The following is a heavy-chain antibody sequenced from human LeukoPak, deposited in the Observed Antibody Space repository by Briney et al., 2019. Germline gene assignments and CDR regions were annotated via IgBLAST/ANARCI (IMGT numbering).Heavy chain of an antibody. Sequence: GGSLRLSCAASGFTFSSYAMHWVRQAPGKGLEWVAVISYDGSNKYYADSVKGRFTISRDNAKNSLYLQMNSLRAEDTAVYYCARGVTFGGVIVDYYDYWGQGTLVTVSS. CDR2: ISYDGSNK. CDR3: ARGVTFGGVIVDYYDY. J-gene: IGHJ4*02. D-gene: IGHD3-16*02. V-gene: IGHV3-30-3*01. CDR1: GFTFSSYA.